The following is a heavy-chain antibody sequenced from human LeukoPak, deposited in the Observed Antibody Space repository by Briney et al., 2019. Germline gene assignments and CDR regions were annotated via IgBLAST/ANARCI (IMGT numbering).Heavy chain of an antibody. D-gene: IGHD3-16*01. CDR3: ARGRLRLGELLGY. CDR1: GYTVTGYY. J-gene: IGHJ4*02. Sequence: GASVKVSCKTSGYTVTGYYIHWVRQAPGQGLEWMGWINPNSGGTNYAQKFQGRVTMTRDTSISTAYMELSRLRSDDTAVYYCARGRLRLGELLGYWGQGTLVTVSS. V-gene: IGHV1-2*02. CDR2: INPNSGGT.